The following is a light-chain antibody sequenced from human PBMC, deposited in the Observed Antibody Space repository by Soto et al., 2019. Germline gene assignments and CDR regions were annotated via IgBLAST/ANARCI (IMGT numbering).Light chain of an antibody. CDR3: QQSYSTPPFT. Sequence: DIQMTQSPSPLSASVGDRVDITCRTRQSVSSYLNWYQAKPGKAPKLLIYEASSLESGVPSRFSCSGSGTDFALTISSLQPEDSATYYCQQSYSTPPFTFGPGTRVDI. CDR2: EAS. V-gene: IGKV1-39*01. J-gene: IGKJ3*01. CDR1: QSVSSY.